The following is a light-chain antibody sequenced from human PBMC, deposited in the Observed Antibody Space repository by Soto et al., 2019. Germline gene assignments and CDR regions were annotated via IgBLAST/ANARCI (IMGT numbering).Light chain of an antibody. CDR3: LLSYSGALVV. CDR2: DTS. CDR1: TGAVTSGHY. J-gene: IGLJ2*01. Sequence: QTVVTQEPSLTVSPGGTVTLTCGSSTGAVTSGHYPYWFQQKPGQAPRTLMYDTSNKHSWTPARFSGSLLGGKAALTLSGAQPEDEAEYYCLLSYSGALVVFGGGTKLTVL. V-gene: IGLV7-46*01.